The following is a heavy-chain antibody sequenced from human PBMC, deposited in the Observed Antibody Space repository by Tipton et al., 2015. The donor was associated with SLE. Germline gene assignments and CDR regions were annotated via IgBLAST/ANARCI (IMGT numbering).Heavy chain of an antibody. Sequence: TLSLTCTVSGGSISSSSYYWGWIRQPPGKGLEWIGSIYYSGSTYYNPSLKSRVTISVDTSKNQFSLKLSSVTAADTAVYYCARDREFDSGSDNGGGFYYYGLDVWGLGTTVTVSS. CDR3: ARDREFDSGSDNGGGFYYYGLDV. CDR1: GGSISSSSYY. D-gene: IGHD3-10*01. J-gene: IGHJ6*02. CDR2: IYYSGST. V-gene: IGHV4-39*01.